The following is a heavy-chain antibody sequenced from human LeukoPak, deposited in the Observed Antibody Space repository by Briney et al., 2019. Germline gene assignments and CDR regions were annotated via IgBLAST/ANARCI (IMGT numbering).Heavy chain of an antibody. V-gene: IGHV3-33*03. J-gene: IGHJ4*02. CDR1: GFTFSSYG. D-gene: IGHD1-26*01. Sequence: SGGSLRLSCAASGFTFSSYGMHWVRQAPGKGLEWVAVIWYDGSNKYYADSVKGRFTISRDNSKNTLYLQMNSLRAEDTALYYCAKGVGTTMAYYFDYWGQGTLVTVSS. CDR3: AKGVGTTMAYYFDY. CDR2: IWYDGSNK.